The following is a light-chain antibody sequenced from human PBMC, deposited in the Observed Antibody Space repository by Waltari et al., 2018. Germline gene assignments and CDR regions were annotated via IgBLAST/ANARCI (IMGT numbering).Light chain of an antibody. CDR3: CSYAGANTYV. Sequence: QSALTQPASVSGSPGQSITISCTGTSSDVGNSNLVSWYQQHPGKAPKLMIYDVSKRPSGVSYRFSGSKSGNTASLTISGLQPEDEADYYCCSYAGANTYVFGSGTKVAVL. CDR1: SSDVGNSNL. V-gene: IGLV2-23*02. CDR2: DVS. J-gene: IGLJ1*01.